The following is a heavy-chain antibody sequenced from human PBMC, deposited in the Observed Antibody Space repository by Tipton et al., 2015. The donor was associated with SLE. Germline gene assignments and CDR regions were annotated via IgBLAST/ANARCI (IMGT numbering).Heavy chain of an antibody. Sequence: SLRLSCAASGFTVSSNYMSWVRQAPGKGLEWVSVIYSGGSTYYADSVKGRFTISRHNSKNTLYLQMNSLRAEDTAVYYCASSIAAAGYYYGMDVWGQGTTVTASS. CDR3: ASSIAAAGYYYGMDV. CDR1: GFTVSSNY. V-gene: IGHV3-53*04. J-gene: IGHJ6*02. CDR2: IYSGGST. D-gene: IGHD6-13*01.